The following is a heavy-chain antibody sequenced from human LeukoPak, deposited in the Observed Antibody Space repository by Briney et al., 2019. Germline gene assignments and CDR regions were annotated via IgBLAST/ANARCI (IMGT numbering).Heavy chain of an antibody. J-gene: IGHJ1*01. CDR3: AREGGLVGGDLRLEYFQH. D-gene: IGHD2-21*02. CDR2: ISYDGSNK. CDR1: GFTFSSYA. Sequence: PGGSLRLSCAASGFTFSSYAMHWVRQAPGKGLEWVAVISYDGSNKYYADSVKGRFTISRDNSKNTLYLQMNSLRAEDTAVYYCAREGGLVGGDLRLEYFQHWGQGTLVTVSS. V-gene: IGHV3-30-3*01.